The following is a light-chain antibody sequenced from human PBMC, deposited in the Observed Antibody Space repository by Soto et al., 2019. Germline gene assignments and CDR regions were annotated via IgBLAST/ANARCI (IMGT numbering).Light chain of an antibody. CDR2: WAS. CDR3: QQYYTTLQT. J-gene: IGKJ1*01. CDR1: QSVLYRSSNKNY. V-gene: IGKV4-1*01. Sequence: DTVMTQSPDSLAVSLGERATINCKSSQSVLYRSSNKNYLAWYQQKPGQPPKLLINWASIRESGVPDRFSGSGSGTDFTLTISSLQAEDVAVYYCQQYYTTLQTFGQGTKVEIK.